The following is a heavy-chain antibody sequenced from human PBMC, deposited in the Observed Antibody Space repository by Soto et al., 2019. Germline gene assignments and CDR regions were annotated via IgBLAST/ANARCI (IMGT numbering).Heavy chain of an antibody. V-gene: IGHV3-48*02. CDR2: IRSSSNTI. D-gene: IGHD4-17*01. CDR1: GFTFSAYS. J-gene: IGHJ4*02. Sequence: GGSLRLSCAASGFTFSAYSMNWVRQAPGKGLEWLSYIRSSSNTISYADSVRGRFTISTDNAKNSLYLQMNSLRDEDTAVYYCARDRDYDFDYWGQGTLVTVSS. CDR3: ARDRDYDFDY.